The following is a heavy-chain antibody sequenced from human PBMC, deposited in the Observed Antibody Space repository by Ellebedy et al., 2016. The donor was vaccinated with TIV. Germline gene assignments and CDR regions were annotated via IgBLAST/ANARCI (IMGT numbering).Heavy chain of an antibody. CDR1: GFTFSSQW. CDR3: AGGRVLSY. D-gene: IGHD2-8*01. V-gene: IGHV3-7*03. Sequence: GESLKISCVASGFTFSSQWMSWVRQAPGKGLEWVANIKVDGSEKYYVDSVKGRFTISRDNAKNSLYLQMNSPRAEDTALNYCAGGRVLSYWGQGTLVTVSS. CDR2: IKVDGSEK. J-gene: IGHJ4*02.